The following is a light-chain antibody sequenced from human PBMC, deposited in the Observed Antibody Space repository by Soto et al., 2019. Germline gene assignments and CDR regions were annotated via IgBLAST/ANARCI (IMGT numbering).Light chain of an antibody. J-gene: IGKJ4*01. CDR2: DAS. Sequence: DIQMTQSPSSLSASIGDRVTITCQASQDISNSLNWYQQKPRKAPKLLIFDASNLETGVPSRFSGSGSGTDFTFTISSLQPEDIATYYCQQYDDLLTFGGGTKVEIK. CDR3: QQYDDLLT. CDR1: QDISNS. V-gene: IGKV1-33*01.